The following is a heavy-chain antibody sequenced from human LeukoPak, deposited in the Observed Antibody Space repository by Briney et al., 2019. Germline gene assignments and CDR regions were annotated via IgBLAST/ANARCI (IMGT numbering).Heavy chain of an antibody. CDR3: ARALKYYYGSGSLYYFDY. CDR1: GYTFTGYY. D-gene: IGHD3-10*01. J-gene: IGHJ4*02. Sequence: ASVKVSCKASGYTFTGYYMHWVRQATGQGLEWMGWINPNSGGTNYAQKFQGRVTMTRDTSISTAYMELSRLRSDDTAVYYCARALKYYYGSGSLYYFDYWGQGTLVTVSS. V-gene: IGHV1-2*02. CDR2: INPNSGGT.